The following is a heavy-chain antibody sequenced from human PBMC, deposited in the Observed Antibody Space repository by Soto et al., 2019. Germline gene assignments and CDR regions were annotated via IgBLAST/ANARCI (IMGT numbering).Heavy chain of an antibody. Sequence: PSETLSLTCTVSGGSISSGDYCWSWIRQPPGKGLEWIGYIYYSGSTYYNPSLKSRVTISVDTSKNQFSLKLSSVTAADTAVYYCARHFLPLYSAYDQIWFDPWGQGTLVTVSS. V-gene: IGHV4-30-4*01. CDR2: IYYSGST. CDR1: GGSISSGDYC. J-gene: IGHJ5*02. CDR3: ARHFLPLYSAYDQIWFDP. D-gene: IGHD5-12*01.